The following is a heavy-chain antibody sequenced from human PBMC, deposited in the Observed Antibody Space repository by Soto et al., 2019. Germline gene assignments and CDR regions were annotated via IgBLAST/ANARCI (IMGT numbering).Heavy chain of an antibody. Sequence: QVQLQESGPGLVKPSQTLSLTCTVSGGSISSGGYYWSWIRQHPGKGLEWIGYIYYSGSTYYNPSLKSRVTISVDTSKNQFSLKLSSVTAADTVVYYCAREGEYYGSGSRVDYWGQGTLVTVSS. D-gene: IGHD3-10*01. V-gene: IGHV4-31*03. CDR2: IYYSGST. CDR1: GGSISSGGYY. CDR3: AREGEYYGSGSRVDY. J-gene: IGHJ4*02.